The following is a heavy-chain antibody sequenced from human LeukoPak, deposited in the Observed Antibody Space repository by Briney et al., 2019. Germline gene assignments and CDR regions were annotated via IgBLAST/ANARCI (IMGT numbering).Heavy chain of an antibody. CDR3: ARSLGLVNFDY. V-gene: IGHV4-39*01. D-gene: IGHD2-21*01. Sequence: PSETLSLTCTVSGGSISSSHYYWGWIRQPPGKGLEWIGSIYYSGSTYQNPSLKSRATISVDTSKNQFSMKLSSVTAADTAVYYCARSLGLVNFDYWGQGTLVTVSS. CDR1: GGSISSSHYY. CDR2: IYYSGST. J-gene: IGHJ4*02.